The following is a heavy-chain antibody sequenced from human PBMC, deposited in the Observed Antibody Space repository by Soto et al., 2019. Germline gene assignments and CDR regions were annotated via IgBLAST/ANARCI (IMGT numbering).Heavy chain of an antibody. D-gene: IGHD2-2*01. CDR1: GFSLSADGVG. Sequence: QITLKESGPTLVKPTQTLTLTCTFSGFSLSADGVGVGWIRQPPGKALEWLALIYWDDDKRYRPSLKSRLTITKATSKNQVVLTMTNMDPVDTATYYCAHASGATSWPNDAFDVWGQGTVVTVSS. CDR2: IYWDDDK. J-gene: IGHJ3*01. V-gene: IGHV2-5*02. CDR3: AHASGATSWPNDAFDV.